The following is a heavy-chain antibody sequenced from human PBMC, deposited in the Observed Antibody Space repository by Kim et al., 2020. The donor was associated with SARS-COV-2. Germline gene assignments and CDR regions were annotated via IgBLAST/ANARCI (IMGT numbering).Heavy chain of an antibody. CDR3: AKVESTIVVVPAAKGWFDP. J-gene: IGHJ5*02. V-gene: IGHV3-23*01. CDR2: ISGSGGST. Sequence: GSLRLSCAASGFTFSSYAMSWVRQAPGKGLEWVSAISGSGGSTYYADSVKGRFTISRDNSKNTLYLQMNSLRAEDTAVYYCAKVESTIVVVPAAKGWFDPWGQGTLVTVSS. D-gene: IGHD2-2*01. CDR1: GFTFSSYA.